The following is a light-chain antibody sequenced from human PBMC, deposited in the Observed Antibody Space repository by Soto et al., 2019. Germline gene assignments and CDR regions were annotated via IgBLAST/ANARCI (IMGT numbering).Light chain of an antibody. CDR3: QQYGSSPWT. J-gene: IGKJ1*01. V-gene: IGKV3-20*01. Sequence: EVALTQSPGTLSLSPGARATLSCRASQTIANNYLTWYQQKPGQAPRVLIYDASTRATGIPDRFGGSGSGTDFTLTISRLEPEDFAVYYCQQYGSSPWTSGQGTKVDIK. CDR2: DAS. CDR1: QTIANNY.